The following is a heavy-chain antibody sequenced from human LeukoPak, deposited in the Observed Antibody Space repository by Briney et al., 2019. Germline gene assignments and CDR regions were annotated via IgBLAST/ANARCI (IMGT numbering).Heavy chain of an antibody. CDR3: ATRVTADSYDASDI. Sequence: GGSLRLSCAASGFIFGSFSMTWVHQATGKGLEWAASISSTSNHKYHADSVKGRFTISRDNDKNSLYLQMNSLRAEDTALYYCATRVTADSYDASDIWGQGTMVTVSS. CDR2: ISSTSNHK. D-gene: IGHD6-13*01. J-gene: IGHJ3*02. V-gene: IGHV3-21*06. CDR1: GFIFGSFS.